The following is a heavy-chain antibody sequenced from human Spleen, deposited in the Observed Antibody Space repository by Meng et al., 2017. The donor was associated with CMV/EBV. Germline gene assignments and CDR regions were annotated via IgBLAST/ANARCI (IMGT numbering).Heavy chain of an antibody. CDR1: TFTFRSYW. V-gene: IGHV3-66*02. Sequence: GESLKISCAASTFTFRSYWMHWVRQAPGKGLEWVSLIYSDGTIYYADSVKGRFTISRDNSKNTLYLQMNSLRAEDTAVYYCGHLASGGSSLDYWGQGTVVTVSS. J-gene: IGHJ4*02. CDR3: GHLASGGSSLDY. D-gene: IGHD2-15*01. CDR2: IYSDGTI.